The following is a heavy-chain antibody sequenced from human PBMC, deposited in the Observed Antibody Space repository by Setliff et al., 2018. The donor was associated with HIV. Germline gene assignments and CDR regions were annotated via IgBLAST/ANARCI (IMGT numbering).Heavy chain of an antibody. CDR2: LDPRDSYT. Sequence: PGESLKISCKGSGYTFANYWISWVRQMPGKGLEWMGRLDPRDSYTDYSPSFQGHVTISGDNSSSTAYLQWSSLRASDTATYYCARRLRRPHDFFYMDVWGKGTTVTV. CDR3: ARRLRRPHDFFYMDV. J-gene: IGHJ6*03. CDR1: GYTFANYW. V-gene: IGHV5-10-1*01. D-gene: IGHD2-15*01.